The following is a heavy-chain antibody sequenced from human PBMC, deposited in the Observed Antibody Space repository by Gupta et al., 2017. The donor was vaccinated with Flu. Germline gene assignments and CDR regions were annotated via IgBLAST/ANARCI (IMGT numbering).Heavy chain of an antibody. CDR1: GFTFNNYG. D-gene: IGHD3-10*01. CDR2: RWFNGGNK. V-gene: IGHV3-33*01. CDR3: ARDSLVYDGTGEGIEY. J-gene: IGHJ4*02. Sequence: VQLVESGGRVVQPGGSLRLSCVTSGFTFNNYGMHWVRQAPGKGLEWVAERWFNGGNKYYVDSVKGRFTISRDNSQNTLYLQMNNLKVEDTAVYYCARDSLVYDGTGEGIEYWGQGTLVTVSS.